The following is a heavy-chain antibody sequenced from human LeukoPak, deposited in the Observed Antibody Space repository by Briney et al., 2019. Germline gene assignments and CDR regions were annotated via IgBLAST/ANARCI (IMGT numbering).Heavy chain of an antibody. V-gene: IGHV4-59*01. CDR1: GGSISSYY. CDR3: ASGAYCGGDCFMPYYYYYYMDV. D-gene: IGHD2-21*01. Sequence: PSETLSLTCTVSGGSISSYYWSWIRQPPGKGLEWIGYIYYSESTNYNPSLKSRVTISVDTSKNQFSLKLSSVTAADTAVYYCASGAYCGGDCFMPYYYYYYMDVWGKGTTVTVSS. J-gene: IGHJ6*03. CDR2: IYYSEST.